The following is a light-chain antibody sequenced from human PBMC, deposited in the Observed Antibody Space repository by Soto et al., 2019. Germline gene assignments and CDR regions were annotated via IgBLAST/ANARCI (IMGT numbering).Light chain of an antibody. CDR1: RSISNY. CDR3: QQCYTAPYT. J-gene: IGKJ3*01. Sequence: DIQMTQSPSSLSASVGDAVSLTCRASRSISNYLNWYQQKPGRAPKLLISGASSLQRGVPSRLSGSGSGTTFTLTITSLQPDDFAIYFCQQCYTAPYTFGHGTKVDIK. CDR2: GAS. V-gene: IGKV1-39*01.